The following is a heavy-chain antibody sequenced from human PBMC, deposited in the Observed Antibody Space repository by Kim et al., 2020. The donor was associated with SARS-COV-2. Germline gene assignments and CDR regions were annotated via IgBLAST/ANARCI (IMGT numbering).Heavy chain of an antibody. J-gene: IGHJ4*02. D-gene: IGHD3-22*01. V-gene: IGHV4-34*01. CDR1: GGSFSGYY. CDR2: INHSGST. CDR3: ARGRSYYDSSGYGDY. Sequence: SETLSLTCAVYGGSFSGYYWSWIRQPPGKGLEWIGEINHSGSTNYNPSLKSRVTISVDTSKNQFSLKLSSVTAADTAVYYCARGRSYYDSSGYGDYWGQG.